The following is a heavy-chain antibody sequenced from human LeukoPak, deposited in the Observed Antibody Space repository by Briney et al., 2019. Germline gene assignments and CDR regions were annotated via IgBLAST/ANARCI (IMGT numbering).Heavy chain of an antibody. CDR3: ARGLQDSSDWYDAFDI. D-gene: IGHD6-19*01. CDR2: ITGGAENT. CDR1: GFTFSGHA. Sequence: GGSLRLSCAASGFTFSGHAMSWVRQAPGKGLKWLSTITGGAENTYYADSVKGRFTISRDNSKNTVYLQMNSLGAEDTAVYYCARGLQDSSDWYDAFDIWGQGTMVTVSS. V-gene: IGHV3-23*01. J-gene: IGHJ3*02.